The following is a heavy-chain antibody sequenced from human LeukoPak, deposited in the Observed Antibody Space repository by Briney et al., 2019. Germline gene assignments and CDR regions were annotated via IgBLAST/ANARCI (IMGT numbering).Heavy chain of an antibody. J-gene: IGHJ4*02. CDR2: INHSGNT. CDR1: GGSFSGYY. V-gene: IGHV4-34*01. D-gene: IGHD6-13*01. CDR3: ARGRSYSSSWYLVY. Sequence: SETLSLTCAVYGGSFSGYYWSWIRQPPGKGLEWIGEINHSGNTNYNPSLKSRVTISVDTSKNQFSLKLSSVPAADTAVYYCARGRSYSSSWYLVYWGQGTLVTVSS.